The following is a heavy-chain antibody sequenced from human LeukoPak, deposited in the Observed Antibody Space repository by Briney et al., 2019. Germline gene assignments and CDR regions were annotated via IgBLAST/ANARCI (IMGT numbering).Heavy chain of an antibody. J-gene: IGHJ3*02. CDR1: GYTFTGYY. CDR2: INPNSGGT. Sequence: GASVNVSCKASGYTFTGYYMHWVRQAPGQGLEWMGWINPNSGGTNYAQKFQGRVTMTRDTSISTAYMELSRLRSDDTAVYYCATPLWFGELFRPDDAFDIWGQGTMVTASS. D-gene: IGHD3-10*01. CDR3: ATPLWFGELFRPDDAFDI. V-gene: IGHV1-2*02.